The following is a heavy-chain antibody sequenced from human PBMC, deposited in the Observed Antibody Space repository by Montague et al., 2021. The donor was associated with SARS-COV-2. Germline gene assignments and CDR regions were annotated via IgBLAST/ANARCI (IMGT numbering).Heavy chain of an antibody. CDR3: ARMYVPAHGTSAASYSDY. V-gene: IGHV4-31*03. D-gene: IGHD6-13*01. Sequence: TLSLTCIVSGGSISSDDSYWTWIREHPGKGLEWIGYISYSGRTYYXVCVKSRLTISADTSDNQFSLKLTSMTAADTAVYYCARMYVPAHGTSAASYSDYWGRGTLVTVSS. CDR1: GGSISSDDSY. CDR2: ISYSGRT. J-gene: IGHJ4*02.